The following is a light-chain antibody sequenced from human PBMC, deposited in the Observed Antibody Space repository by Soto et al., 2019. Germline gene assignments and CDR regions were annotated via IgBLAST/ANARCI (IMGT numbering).Light chain of an antibody. CDR1: QSVSSSY. Sequence: EIVLTQSPDTLSLSPGERATLSCRASQSVSSSYLAWYQQKPGQAPRLLIYVASSRATGIPDRFSGSGSGTDFTLTISRLEPGDFAVYYCQQYGSSPPTWTFGQGTKVEIK. V-gene: IGKV3-20*01. J-gene: IGKJ1*01. CDR2: VAS. CDR3: QQYGSSPPTWT.